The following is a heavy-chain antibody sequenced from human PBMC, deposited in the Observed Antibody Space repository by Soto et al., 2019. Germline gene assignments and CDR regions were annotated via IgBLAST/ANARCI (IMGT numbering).Heavy chain of an antibody. CDR2: IYYTGST. V-gene: IGHV4-39*02. Sequence: SETLSLTCTVSGGSISSSSYYWGWIRQPPGKGLEWIGSIYYTGSTYYNPSLKSGVTISVDTSKNHFSLKLSSVTAADTAVYYCARGTLGDWSKYFDYWGQGTLVTVSS. CDR3: ARGTLGDWSKYFDY. D-gene: IGHD3-9*01. CDR1: GGSISSSSYY. J-gene: IGHJ4*02.